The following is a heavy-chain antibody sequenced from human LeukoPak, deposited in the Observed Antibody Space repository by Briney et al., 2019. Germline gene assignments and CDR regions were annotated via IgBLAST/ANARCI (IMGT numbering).Heavy chain of an antibody. CDR2: ITLSSSSI. V-gene: IGHV3-48*01. CDR1: GFTFSSYA. CDR3: AREPTYSSSWYTSCDY. Sequence: GGSLRLSCAASGFTFSSYAMNWVRQAPGKGLEWVSYITLSSSSIYYADSVKGRFTISRDNAKNSLYLQMNSLRAEDTAVYYCAREPTYSSSWYTSCDYWGQGTLVTVSS. J-gene: IGHJ4*02. D-gene: IGHD6-13*01.